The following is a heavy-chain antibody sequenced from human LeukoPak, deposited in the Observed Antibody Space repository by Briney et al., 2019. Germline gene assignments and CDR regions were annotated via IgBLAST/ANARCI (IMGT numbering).Heavy chain of an antibody. CDR1: GFTFSRNA. D-gene: IGHD2-2*01. V-gene: IGHV3-23*01. CDR2: LSGSGGDT. Sequence: GSLRLSCVASGFTFSRNAMSWVRQAPGKGLEWVSSLSGSGGDTYYADSVKGRFTISRDNSKNTVYLQMNSLKAEDTAVYYCAKDPYGTSYFDYCGQGTLVTVSS. J-gene: IGHJ4*02. CDR3: AKDPYGTSYFDY.